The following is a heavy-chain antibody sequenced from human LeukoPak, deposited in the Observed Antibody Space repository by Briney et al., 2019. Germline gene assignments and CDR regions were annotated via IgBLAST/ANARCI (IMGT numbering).Heavy chain of an antibody. CDR1: GFTVSTNY. CDR2: LYSGGRT. D-gene: IGHD6-6*01. J-gene: IGHJ4*02. CDR3: ARNFEAARLRFDY. V-gene: IGHV3-53*01. Sequence: GGSLRLSCAASGFTVSTNYMSWVRQAPGKGLEWVSVLYSGGRTDYADSVKGRFTISRDNSKNTLYLQMNSLRVEDTAVYYCARNFEAARLRFDYWGQGTLVTVSS.